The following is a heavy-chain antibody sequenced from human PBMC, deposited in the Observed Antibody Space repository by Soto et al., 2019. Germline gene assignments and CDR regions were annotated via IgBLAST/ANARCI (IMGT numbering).Heavy chain of an antibody. CDR2: TYYRSKWYN. CDR3: ARASYVGSSWYYYYGMDV. Sequence: SQTLSLTCAISGDSVSSNSAAWNWIRQSPSRGLEWLGRTYYRSKWYNDYAVSVKSRITINPDTSKNQFSLQLNSVTPEDTAVYYCARASYVGSSWYYYYGMDVWGQGTTVTVSS. J-gene: IGHJ6*02. V-gene: IGHV6-1*01. D-gene: IGHD6-13*01. CDR1: GDSVSSNSAA.